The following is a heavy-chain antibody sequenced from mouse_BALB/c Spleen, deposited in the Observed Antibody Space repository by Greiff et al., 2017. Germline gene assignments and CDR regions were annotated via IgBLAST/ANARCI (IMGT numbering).Heavy chain of an antibody. D-gene: IGHD2-4*01. J-gene: IGHJ1*01. CDR3: AKRDDSFWYFDV. Sequence: VKLMESGPSLVQPSQSLSITCTVSGFSLTSYGVHWVRQSPGKGLEWLGVIWRGGSTDYNAAFMSRLSITKDNSKSQVFFKMNSLQADDTAIYYCAKRDDSFWYFDVWGAGTTVTVSS. CDR1: GFSLTSYG. CDR2: IWRGGST. V-gene: IGHV2-5-1*01.